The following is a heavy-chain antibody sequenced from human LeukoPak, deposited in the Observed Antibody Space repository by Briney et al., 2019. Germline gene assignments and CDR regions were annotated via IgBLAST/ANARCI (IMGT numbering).Heavy chain of an antibody. CDR1: GGSISSSSYY. D-gene: IGHD1-26*01. CDR2: IYYSGST. Sequence: SETLSLTCTVSGGSISSSSYYWGWIRQPPGKGLEWIGSIYYSGSTYYNPSLKSRVTISVDTSKNQFSLKLSSVTAADTAVYYCARSGPDRIVQFDYWGQGTLVTVSS. J-gene: IGHJ4*02. V-gene: IGHV4-39*01. CDR3: ARSGPDRIVQFDY.